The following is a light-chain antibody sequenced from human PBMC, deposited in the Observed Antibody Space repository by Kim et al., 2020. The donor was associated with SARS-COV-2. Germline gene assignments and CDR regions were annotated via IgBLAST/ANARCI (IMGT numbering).Light chain of an antibody. V-gene: IGLV1-47*02. CDR1: SANNLVDK. CDR2: SNS. Sequence: TASASSSANNLVDKEAWYHQHPAPAPTLRIWSNSKRPSGVPDRFSGSKSGTSAALAISGRRSEDEADDYCATWDDSLSAVVFGGGTQLTVL. J-gene: IGLJ7*01. CDR3: ATWDDSLSAVV.